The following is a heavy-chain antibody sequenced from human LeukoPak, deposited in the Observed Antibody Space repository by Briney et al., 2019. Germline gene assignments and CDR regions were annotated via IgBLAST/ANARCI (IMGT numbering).Heavy chain of an antibody. CDR2: IIPIFGTA. CDR1: GGTFSSYA. D-gene: IGHD1-14*01. V-gene: IGHV1-69*13. CDR3: ARCLTGPGLKNPFDY. Sequence: SVKVSCKASGGTFSSYAISWVRQAPGQGLEWMGGIIPIFGTANYAQKFQGRVTITADESTSTAYMELSSLRSEDTAAYYCARCLTGPGLKNPFDYWGQGTLVTVSS. J-gene: IGHJ4*02.